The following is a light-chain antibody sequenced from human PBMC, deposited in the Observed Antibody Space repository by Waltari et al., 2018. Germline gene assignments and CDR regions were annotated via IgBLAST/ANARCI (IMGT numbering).Light chain of an antibody. Sequence: QSVLTQPPSASGTPGQRVTISCSGSSSNIGSNYVYWYQQLPGTAPKLLIFRNNQRPSGVPDRFSGSRSGTSASLAISGLRSDDEAYYYCAAWDDSLSGFWVFGGGTKLTVL. J-gene: IGLJ3*02. CDR3: AAWDDSLSGFWV. CDR1: SSNIGSNY. CDR2: RNN. V-gene: IGLV1-47*01.